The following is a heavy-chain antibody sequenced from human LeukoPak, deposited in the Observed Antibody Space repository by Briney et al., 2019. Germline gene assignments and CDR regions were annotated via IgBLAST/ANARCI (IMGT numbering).Heavy chain of an antibody. D-gene: IGHD3-10*01. V-gene: IGHV4-34*01. CDR3: ARVPDYYGSGSYYLYGMDV. J-gene: IGHJ6*02. CDR1: GGSFSGYY. CDR2: INHSGST. Sequence: SETLSLTCAVYGGSFSGYYWGWIRQPPGKGLEWIGEINHSGSTNYNPSLKSRITISVDTSKNQFSLKLSSVTATDTAVYYCARVPDYYGSGSYYLYGMDVWGQGTTVTVSS.